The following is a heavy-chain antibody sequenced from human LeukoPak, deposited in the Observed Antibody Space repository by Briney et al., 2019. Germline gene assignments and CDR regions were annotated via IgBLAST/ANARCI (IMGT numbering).Heavy chain of an antibody. CDR2: IYYSGST. CDR1: GGSFSGYY. Sequence: ASETLSLTCAVYGGSFSGYYWSWIRQPPGKGLEWIGYIYYSGSTNYNPSLKSRVTISVDTSKNQFSLKLSSVTAADTAVYYCARGAWWFDPWGQGTLVTVSS. CDR3: ARGAWWFDP. V-gene: IGHV4-59*01. J-gene: IGHJ5*02.